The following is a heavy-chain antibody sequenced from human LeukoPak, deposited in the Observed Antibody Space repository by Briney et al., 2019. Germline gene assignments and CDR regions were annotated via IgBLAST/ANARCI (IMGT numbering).Heavy chain of an antibody. CDR1: GGSISSGGYY. J-gene: IGHJ3*02. CDR3: ARVQGSSSWYYRPFDI. D-gene: IGHD6-13*01. V-gene: IGHV4-31*03. CDR2: IYYSGST. Sequence: SSETLSLTCTVSGGSISSGGYYWSWIRQHPGKGLEWIGYIYYSGSTYYNSSLKSRVTISVDTSKNQFSLKLSSVTAADTAVYYCARVQGSSSWYYRPFDIWGQGTMVTVSS.